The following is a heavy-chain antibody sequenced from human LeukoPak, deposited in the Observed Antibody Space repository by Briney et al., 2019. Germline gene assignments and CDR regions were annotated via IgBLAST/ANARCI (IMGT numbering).Heavy chain of an antibody. D-gene: IGHD6-13*01. CDR1: GYTFTGYY. J-gene: IGHJ3*02. CDR3: ARDRIAAAAINDAFDI. V-gene: IGHV1-2*02. CDR2: INPNSGGT. Sequence: ASVKVSCKASGYTFTGYYMHWVRQAPGQGLEWMGWINPNSGGTNYAQKFQGRVTMTRDTSINTAYMELSRLRSDDTAVYYCARDRIAAAAINDAFDIWGQGTMVTVSS.